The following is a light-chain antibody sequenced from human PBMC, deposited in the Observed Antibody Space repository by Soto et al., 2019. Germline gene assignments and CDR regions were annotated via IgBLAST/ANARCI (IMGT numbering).Light chain of an antibody. CDR3: QQYGSSPALT. CDR1: QSIANND. CDR2: GAS. V-gene: IGKV3-20*01. Sequence: EILFTKSPGTLSLSPGERATLSCRASQSIANNDLAWYQQKPGQTPRLLIYGASSRATGISDRFSGSGSGTDFTLTISRLEPEDFAVYYCQQYGSSPALTFGGGTKVDIK. J-gene: IGKJ4*01.